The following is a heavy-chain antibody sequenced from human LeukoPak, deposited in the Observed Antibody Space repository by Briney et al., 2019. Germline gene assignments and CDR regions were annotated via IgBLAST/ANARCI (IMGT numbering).Heavy chain of an antibody. CDR1: GFTFSSYA. V-gene: IGHV3-23*01. Sequence: GGSLRLSCAASGFTFSSYAMSWVRQAPGKGLEWVSDISGGGGSTYYADSVKGRFTISRDNSKNTLYLQVNSLRAEDTAVYYCAKGGKWDVTPFDYWGQGTLVTVSS. CDR3: AKGGKWDVTPFDY. J-gene: IGHJ4*02. CDR2: ISGGGGST. D-gene: IGHD1-26*01.